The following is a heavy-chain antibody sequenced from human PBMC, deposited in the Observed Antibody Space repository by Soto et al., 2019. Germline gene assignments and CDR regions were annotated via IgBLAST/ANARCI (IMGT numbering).Heavy chain of an antibody. J-gene: IGHJ4*02. CDR1: GGSISSSNYY. CDR3: ARLGGRYDVTNFDY. V-gene: IGHV4-39*02. Sequence: PSETLSLTCTVSGGSISSSNYYWGWIRQPPGKELEWIGSIYYSGSTYYNPYLKSRVTISVDTNKNHFYLKLMSVTAADTAEYYCARLGGRYDVTNFDYWGQGTLVTVSS. D-gene: IGHD1-26*01. CDR2: IYYSGST.